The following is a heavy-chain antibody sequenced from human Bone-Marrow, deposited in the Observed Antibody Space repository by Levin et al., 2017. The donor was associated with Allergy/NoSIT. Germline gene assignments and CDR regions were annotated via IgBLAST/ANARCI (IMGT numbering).Heavy chain of an antibody. V-gene: IGHV3-30-3*01. D-gene: IGHD3-10*01. CDR1: GFTFSSYA. CDR2: ISYDGSNK. Sequence: GGSLRLSCAASGFTFSSYAMHWVRQAPGKGLEWVAVISYDGSNKYYADSVKGRFTISRDNSKNTLYLQMNSLRAEDTAVYYCARDRTMVRGVFDYWGQGTLVTVSS. J-gene: IGHJ4*02. CDR3: ARDRTMVRGVFDY.